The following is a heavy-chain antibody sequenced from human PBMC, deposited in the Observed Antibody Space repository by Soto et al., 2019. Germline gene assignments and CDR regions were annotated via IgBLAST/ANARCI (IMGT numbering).Heavy chain of an antibody. CDR3: ARDYTSTGYGLVY. CDR2: INPDGSAT. Sequence: GGSLRLSCAASGFTFSSYWMHWVRQAPGKGLVWVSRINPDGSATNYADSVKGRFTISRDNSKNTLYLQMSSLRVDDTAVYYCARDYTSTGYGLVYWGQGALVTVSS. J-gene: IGHJ4*02. D-gene: IGHD6-25*01. V-gene: IGHV3-74*01. CDR1: GFTFSSYW.